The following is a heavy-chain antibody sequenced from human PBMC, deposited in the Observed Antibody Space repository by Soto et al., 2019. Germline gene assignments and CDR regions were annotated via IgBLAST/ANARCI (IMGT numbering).Heavy chain of an antibody. J-gene: IGHJ6*02. V-gene: IGHV2-5*02. CDR3: PHKGGRRASMDV. CDR2: IYWDDDE. Sequence: QITLKESGPTVVQPIQTLTLTCSFSGFSLSTSAEGVAWIRQPPGKALEWLALIYWDDDERYSPFLKSRHTIATDTSKSQVVPTMTNIDPVDTATYFCPHKGGRRASMDVWGQGATVTLSS. CDR1: GFSLSTSAEG. D-gene: IGHD3-16*01.